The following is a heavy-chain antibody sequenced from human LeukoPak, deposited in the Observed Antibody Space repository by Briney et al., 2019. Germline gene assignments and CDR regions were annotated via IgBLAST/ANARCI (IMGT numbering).Heavy chain of an antibody. D-gene: IGHD1-26*01. J-gene: IGHJ4*02. CDR2: MNPNSGST. CDR3: ARGWYSGSYFDIFWTNDFDY. CDR1: GYTFTSYD. V-gene: IGHV1-8*01. Sequence: ASVKVSCKASGYTFTSYDINWVRQATGQGLEWMGWMNPNSGSTGYAQKFQGRVTMTRNTSISTAYMELSSLRSEDTAVYYCARGWYSGSYFDIFWTNDFDYWGQGTLVTVSS.